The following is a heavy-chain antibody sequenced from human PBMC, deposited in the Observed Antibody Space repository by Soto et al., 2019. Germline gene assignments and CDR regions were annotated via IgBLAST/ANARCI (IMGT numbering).Heavy chain of an antibody. CDR1: GFTFSSYS. J-gene: IGHJ6*02. Sequence: GGSLRLSCAASGFTFSSYSMNWVRQAPGKGLEWVSSISSSSSSYIYYADSVKGRFTISRDNAKNSLYLQMNSLRAEDTAVYYCAKADSSGYYPYYYYYGMDVWGQGTTVTVSS. V-gene: IGHV3-21*01. CDR2: ISSSSSSYI. CDR3: AKADSSGYYPYYYYYGMDV. D-gene: IGHD3-22*01.